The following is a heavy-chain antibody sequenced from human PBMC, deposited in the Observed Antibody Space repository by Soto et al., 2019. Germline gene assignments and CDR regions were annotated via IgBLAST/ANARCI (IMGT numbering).Heavy chain of an antibody. Sequence: LSLTCAVSGGSFTSNNWWTWVRQPPGQGLEWIGEIYRTGSTNYNPSLKSRVTISLDKSEKQISLKVTSLTAADTAVYYCASRDPGTSVDYWGQGTLVTVSS. CDR1: GGSFTSNNW. CDR3: ASRDPGTSVDY. D-gene: IGHD1-7*01. J-gene: IGHJ4*02. CDR2: IYRTGST. V-gene: IGHV4-4*02.